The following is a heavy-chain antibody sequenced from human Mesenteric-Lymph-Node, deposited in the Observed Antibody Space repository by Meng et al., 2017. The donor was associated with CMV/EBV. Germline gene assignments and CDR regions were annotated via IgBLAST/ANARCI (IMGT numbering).Heavy chain of an antibody. CDR2: MNPNSGNT. D-gene: IGHD1-26*01. Sequence: ASVKVSCKASGYTFTSYDINWVRQATGQGLEWMGWMNPNSGNTGYAQKFQGRVTMTRDTSTNTAYMELTRLRSDDTALYYCAKDGGSYLDYYFDYWGQGTLVTVSS. CDR3: AKDGGSYLDYYFDY. J-gene: IGHJ4*02. V-gene: IGHV1-8*02. CDR1: GYTFTSYD.